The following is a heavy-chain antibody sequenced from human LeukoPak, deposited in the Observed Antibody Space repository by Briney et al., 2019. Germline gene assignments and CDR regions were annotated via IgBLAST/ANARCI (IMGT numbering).Heavy chain of an antibody. V-gene: IGHV3-23*01. CDR3: AKDTHRGSYGY. CDR2: IDGSGVTT. J-gene: IGHJ4*02. Sequence: RGSLRLSCAASGFTFSIYAMSWVRQAPGKGLEWVSDIDGSGVTTYYADSVKGRFTIPRDNSKNTLYLQMNSLRAEDTAVYYCAKDTHRGSYGYWGQGTLVTVSS. D-gene: IGHD1-26*01. CDR1: GFTFSIYA.